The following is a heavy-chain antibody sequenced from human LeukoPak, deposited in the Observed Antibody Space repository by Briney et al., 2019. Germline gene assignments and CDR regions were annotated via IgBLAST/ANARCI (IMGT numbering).Heavy chain of an antibody. CDR1: GGTFSSYA. J-gene: IGHJ5*02. V-gene: IGHV1-69*04. CDR2: IIPILGIA. CDR3: ARGDCSGGSCFHNWLDP. Sequence: ASVKVSCKASGGTFSSYAISWVRQAPGQGLEWMGRIIPILGIANYAQKFQGRITITADKSTSTAYMELSSLRSEDTAVYYCARGDCSGGSCFHNWLDPWGQGTLVTVSS. D-gene: IGHD2-15*01.